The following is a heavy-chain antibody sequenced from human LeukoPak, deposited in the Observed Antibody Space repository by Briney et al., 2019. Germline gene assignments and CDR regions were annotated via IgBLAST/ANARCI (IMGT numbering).Heavy chain of an antibody. CDR1: GFTFSSYA. CDR2: ISYDGSNK. CDR3: ARDLEATTYDY. Sequence: GGSLRLSCAASGFTFSSYAMHWVRQAPGKGLEWVAAISYDGSNKYYADSVKGRFTISRDNSKNTLYLQMNSLRAEDTAVYYCARDLEATTYDYWGQGTLVTVSS. D-gene: IGHD1-26*01. J-gene: IGHJ4*02. V-gene: IGHV3-30-3*01.